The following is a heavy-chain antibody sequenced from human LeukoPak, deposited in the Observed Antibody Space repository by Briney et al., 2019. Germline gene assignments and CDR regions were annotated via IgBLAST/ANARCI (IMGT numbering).Heavy chain of an antibody. CDR2: INHSGST. Sequence: PSETLSLTCTVYGGSFSGYYWSWIRQPPGKGLEWIGEINHSGSTNYNPSLKSRVTISVDTSKNQFSLKLSSVTAADTAVYYCARHAQGGSTDTHFDYWGQGTLVTVSS. CDR3: ARHAQGGSTDTHFDY. CDR1: GGSFSGYY. D-gene: IGHD5-18*01. J-gene: IGHJ4*02. V-gene: IGHV4-34*01.